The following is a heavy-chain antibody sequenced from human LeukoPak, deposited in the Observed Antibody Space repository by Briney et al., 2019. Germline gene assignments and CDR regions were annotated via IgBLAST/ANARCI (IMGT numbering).Heavy chain of an antibody. J-gene: IGHJ5*02. D-gene: IGHD2-2*01. CDR3: ARFYSSTNSNRFDP. CDR2: IYYSGST. CDR1: GGSISSYY. Sequence: SETLSLTCTVSGGSISSYYWSWIRQPPGKGLEWIGFIYYSGSTNYNPSLKSRVTISVDTSKNQFSLKLRSVTAADTAVYYCARFYSSTNSNRFDPWGQGTLVTVSS. V-gene: IGHV4-59*08.